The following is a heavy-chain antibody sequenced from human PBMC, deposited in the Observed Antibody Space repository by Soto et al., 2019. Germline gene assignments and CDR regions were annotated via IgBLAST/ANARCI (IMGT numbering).Heavy chain of an antibody. J-gene: IGHJ6*02. CDR3: ARDLGGYDFGTNYYYYYGMDV. CDR1: GFTSSSYG. D-gene: IGHD5-12*01. CDR2: IWYDGSNK. V-gene: IGHV3-33*01. Sequence: GGSLRLSCAASGFTSSSYGMHWVRQAPGKGLEWVAVIWYDGSNKYYADSVKGRFTISRDNSKNTLYLQMNSLRAEDTAVYYCARDLGGYDFGTNYYYYYGMDVWGQGTTVTVSS.